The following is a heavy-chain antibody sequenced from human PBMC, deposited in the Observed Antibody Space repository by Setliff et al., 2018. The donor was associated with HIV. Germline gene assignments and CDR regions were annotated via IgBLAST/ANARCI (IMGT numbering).Heavy chain of an antibody. Sequence: ASVKVSCKVFGFTLSEVSIHWVRQAPGKGLEWMGYFDPQDGETVYAQKFQGRVTMTEDTSIDTACMELTRLRSEDTAVYYCAIDGAGGWLRPMPDYWGQGTLVAVCS. CDR3: AIDGAGGWLRPMPDY. V-gene: IGHV1-24*01. CDR2: FDPQDGET. J-gene: IGHJ4*02. CDR1: GFTLSEVS. D-gene: IGHD5-12*01.